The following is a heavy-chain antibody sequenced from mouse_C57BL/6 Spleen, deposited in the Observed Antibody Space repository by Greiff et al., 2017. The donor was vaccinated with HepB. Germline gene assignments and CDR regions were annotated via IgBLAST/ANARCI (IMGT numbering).Heavy chain of an antibody. CDR2: IHPNSGST. CDR3: AREDYGSSYAMDY. J-gene: IGHJ4*01. Sequence: VQLQQSGAELVKPGASVKLSCKASGYTFTSYWMHWVKQRPGQGLEWIGMIHPNSGSTNYNEKFKSKATLTVDKSSSTAYMQLSSLTSEDSAVYYCAREDYGSSYAMDYWGQGTSVTVSS. V-gene: IGHV1-64*01. CDR1: GYTFTSYW. D-gene: IGHD1-1*01.